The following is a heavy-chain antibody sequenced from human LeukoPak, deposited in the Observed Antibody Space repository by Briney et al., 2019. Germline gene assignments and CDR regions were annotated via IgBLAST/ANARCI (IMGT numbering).Heavy chain of an antibody. Sequence: PGGSLRLSCAASGFTFSSYGMHWVRQAPGKGLEWVAVISYDGSNKYYADSVKGRFTISRDNSKNTLYLQMNSLRAEDTAVYYCARAERGLHPFDYWGQGTLVTVSS. J-gene: IGHJ4*02. CDR1: GFTFSSYG. D-gene: IGHD5-24*01. V-gene: IGHV3-30*03. CDR3: ARAERGLHPFDY. CDR2: ISYDGSNK.